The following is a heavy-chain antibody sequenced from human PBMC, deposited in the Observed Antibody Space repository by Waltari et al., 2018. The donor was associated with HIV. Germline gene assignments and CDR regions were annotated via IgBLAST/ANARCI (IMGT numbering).Heavy chain of an antibody. Sequence: EVQLVESGGGLVKPGGSLSLSCAASGFSFSRYSMNWVRQAPGEGLELVSSISTSSLYIYYADSVKGRFTISRDNAKNSLYLQMNSLRVEDTAVYFCARDPRWTGASDYWGQGTLVTVSS. CDR3: ARDPRWTGASDY. D-gene: IGHD7-27*01. V-gene: IGHV3-21*01. CDR1: GFSFSRYS. CDR2: ISTSSLYI. J-gene: IGHJ4*02.